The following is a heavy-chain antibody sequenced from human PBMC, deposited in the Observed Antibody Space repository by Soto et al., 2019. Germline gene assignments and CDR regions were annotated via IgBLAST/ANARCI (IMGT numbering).Heavy chain of an antibody. CDR2: FDPEDGET. V-gene: IGHV1-24*01. J-gene: IGHJ4*02. CDR3: ASTALWFGELSPKTFDY. D-gene: IGHD3-10*01. CDR1: GYTLTELS. Sequence: ASVKVSCKVSGYTLTELSMHWVRQAPGKGLEWMGGFDPEDGETIYAQKFQGRVTMTEDTSKNQFSLKLSSVTAADTAVYYCASTALWFGELSPKTFDYWGQGTLVTVSS.